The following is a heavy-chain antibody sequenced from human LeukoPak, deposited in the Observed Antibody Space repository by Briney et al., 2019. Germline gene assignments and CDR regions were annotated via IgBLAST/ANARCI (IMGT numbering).Heavy chain of an antibody. J-gene: IGHJ6*03. V-gene: IGHV3-53*01. CDR3: ARVSGGYYMDV. Sequence: PGGSLRLSCAASGFTVSSNYMSWVRQAPGKGLEWVSVIYSGGSTYYADSVKGRFTISRDNSKNTLYLQMNSLRAEDTAVYYCARVSGGYYMDVWAKGPRSPSP. CDR2: IYSGGST. CDR1: GFTVSSNY. D-gene: IGHD6-25*01.